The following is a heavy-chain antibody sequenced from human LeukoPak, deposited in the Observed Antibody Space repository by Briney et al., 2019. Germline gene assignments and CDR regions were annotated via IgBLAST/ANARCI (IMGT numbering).Heavy chain of an antibody. Sequence: GGSLRLSCAASGFSFSSYAMSWVRQAPGKGLEWVSSISGSGDNSYYAESVKGRFTISRDNSKNTLFLQMNSLRAEDTAVFYCAKRSGYTTGWFFDFWGQGTLVTVSS. CDR2: ISGSGDNS. CDR1: GFSFSSYA. J-gene: IGHJ4*02. CDR3: AKRSGYTTGWFFDF. D-gene: IGHD6-19*01. V-gene: IGHV3-23*01.